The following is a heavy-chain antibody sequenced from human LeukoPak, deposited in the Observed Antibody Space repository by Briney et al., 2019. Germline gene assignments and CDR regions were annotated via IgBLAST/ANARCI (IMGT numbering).Heavy chain of an antibody. D-gene: IGHD3-10*01. V-gene: IGHV1-69*04. J-gene: IGHJ4*02. CDR3: ARGNYYGSGSYRFGDY. CDR1: GGTFSSYA. CDR2: IIPILDIT. Sequence: ASVKVSCKASGGTFSSYAISWVRQAPGQGLEWMGRIIPILDITNYAQKFQGRVTITADKSTSTAYMELSSLRSEDTAVYYCARGNYYGSGSYRFGDYWGQGTLVTVSS.